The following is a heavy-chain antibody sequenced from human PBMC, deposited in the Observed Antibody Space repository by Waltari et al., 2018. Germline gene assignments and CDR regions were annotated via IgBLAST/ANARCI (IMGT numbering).Heavy chain of an antibody. D-gene: IGHD3-3*01. CDR2: IYISGST. V-gene: IGHV4-4*07. CDR1: GGSISSYY. CDR3: ARVFWTSASSGVSFLDP. J-gene: IGHJ5*02. Sequence: QVQLQESGPGLVKPSETLSLTCTVSGGSISSYYWSWIRQPAGKGLEGIGRIYISGSTNYNPSLKSRVTMSLDTSKNHFSLTLSSVIAADTAVYYCARVFWTSASSGVSFLDPWGQGTLVTVSS.